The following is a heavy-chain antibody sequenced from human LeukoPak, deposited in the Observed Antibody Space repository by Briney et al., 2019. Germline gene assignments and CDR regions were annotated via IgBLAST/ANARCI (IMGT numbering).Heavy chain of an antibody. CDR1: GFTFSSYE. J-gene: IGHJ4*02. CDR3: ARERRLGPFDY. Sequence: PGGSLRLSCAASGFTFSSYEMNWVRQAPGKGLEWVSYISSSGSTIYYADSVKGRFTISRDNAKNSLYLQMNSLRAEDTAVYYCARERRLGPFDYWGQGTLVTVSS. V-gene: IGHV3-48*03. CDR2: ISSSGSTI. D-gene: IGHD3-10*01.